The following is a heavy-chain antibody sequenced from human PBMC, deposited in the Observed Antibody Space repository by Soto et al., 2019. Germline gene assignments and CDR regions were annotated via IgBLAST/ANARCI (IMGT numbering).Heavy chain of an antibody. Sequence: GGSLRLSCTASGFTFRNYGMHWVRQAPGKWLEWVALISYDAKNTNYAESVKGRFTISRDNSKNTLYLHMYSLRPEDTAVFYCEKGKYDRAPRPEHDSWGHGTLV. CDR3: EKGKYDRAPRPEHDS. J-gene: IGHJ5*01. D-gene: IGHD2-21*01. CDR2: ISYDAKNT. CDR1: GFTFRNYG. V-gene: IGHV3-30*18.